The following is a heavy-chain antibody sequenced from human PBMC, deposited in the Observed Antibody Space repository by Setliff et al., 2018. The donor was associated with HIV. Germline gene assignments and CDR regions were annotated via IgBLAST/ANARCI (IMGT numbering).Heavy chain of an antibody. D-gene: IGHD2-15*01. CDR1: GLNFNNYW. CDR2: IKSDGSVI. V-gene: IGHV3-74*01. CDR3: AADRIVLGDY. Sequence: GASLKISCAGSGLNFNNYWMHWVRQAPGKGLVWVSHIKSDGSVIQYADSVKGRFTISRDNAKNTLYLQMNSLRVEDTAVYYCAADRIVLGDYWGQGTLVTVSS. J-gene: IGHJ4*02.